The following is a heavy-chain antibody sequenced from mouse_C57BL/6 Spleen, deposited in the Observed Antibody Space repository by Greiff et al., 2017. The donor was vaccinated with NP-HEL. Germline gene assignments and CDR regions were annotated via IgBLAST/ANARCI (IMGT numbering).Heavy chain of an antibody. D-gene: IGHD1-1*01. CDR3: ARASMITVVAPFAD. CDR1: GYTFTSYW. V-gene: IGHV1-53*01. Sequence: QVHVKQPGTELVKPGASVKLSCKASGYTFTSYWMHWVKQRPGQGLEWIGNINPSNGGTNYNEKFKSKATLTVDKSSSTAYMQLSSLTSEDSAVYYCARASMITVVAPFADWGQGTLVTVSA. CDR2: INPSNGGT. J-gene: IGHJ3*01.